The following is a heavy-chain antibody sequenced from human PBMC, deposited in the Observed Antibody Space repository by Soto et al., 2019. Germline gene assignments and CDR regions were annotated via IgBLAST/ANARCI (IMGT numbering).Heavy chain of an antibody. CDR3: ARLLSRPPQGSHP. CDR2: IYYSGST. D-gene: IGHD6-6*01. V-gene: IGHV4-31*03. Sequence: SETLSLTCTVSGGSISSGDYYWSWIRQHPGKGLVWIGYIYYSGSTYYNPSLKSRVTISVDTSKNQFSLKLSSVTAADTAVYYCARLLSRPPQGSHPSGQATLVTVSS. CDR1: GGSISSGDYY. J-gene: IGHJ5*02.